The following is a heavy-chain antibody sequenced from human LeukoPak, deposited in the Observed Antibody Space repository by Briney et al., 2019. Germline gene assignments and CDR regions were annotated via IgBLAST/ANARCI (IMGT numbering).Heavy chain of an antibody. CDR2: ISAYNGNT. CDR3: ARDLRNTAPGTYCDY. Sequence: ASVKVSCKASGGTFSSYAISWVRQAPGQGLEWMGWISAYNGNTNYAQKLQGRVTMTTDTSTSTAYMELRSLRSDDTAVYYCARDLRNTAPGTYCDYWGQGTLVTVSS. V-gene: IGHV1-18*01. CDR1: GGTFSSYA. D-gene: IGHD5-18*01. J-gene: IGHJ4*02.